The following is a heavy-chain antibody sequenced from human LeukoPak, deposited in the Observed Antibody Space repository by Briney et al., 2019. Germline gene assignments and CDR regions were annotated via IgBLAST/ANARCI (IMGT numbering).Heavy chain of an antibody. J-gene: IGHJ4*02. CDR3: AKDGGLWVSAHWGDS. CDR2: ITTSDGNT. Sequence: PGGSLRLSCVVSGFTVSSNYMSWVRQAPGKGLEWVSTITTSDGNTYYADSVKGRFTVSRDNSKNTLFLQMNSLRAEDTAVYYCAKDGGLWVSAHWGDSWGRGTLVTVSS. CDR1: GFTVSSNY. D-gene: IGHD7-27*01. V-gene: IGHV3-23*01.